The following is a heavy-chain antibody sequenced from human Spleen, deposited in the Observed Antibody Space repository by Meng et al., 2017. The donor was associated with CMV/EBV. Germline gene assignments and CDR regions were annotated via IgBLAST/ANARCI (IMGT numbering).Heavy chain of an antibody. D-gene: IGHD3-9*01. CDR2: FYYVDT. V-gene: IGHV4-38-2*02. Sequence: SETLSLTCSVPGYSISSGHYWGWIRQAPGKGLQWIGSFYYVDTDYNPSFKSRVTMSVNTSKNQFSLKLNSVTAADTAVYFCVGYDIVTGYNLGRMDLWGQGTLVTVSS. CDR1: GYSISSGHY. CDR3: VGYDIVTGYNLGRMDL. J-gene: IGHJ5*02.